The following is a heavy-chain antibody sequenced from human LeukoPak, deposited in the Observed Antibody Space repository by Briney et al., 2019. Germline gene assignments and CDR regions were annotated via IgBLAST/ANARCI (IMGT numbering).Heavy chain of an antibody. CDR1: GFTFSSYL. V-gene: IGHV3-74*01. D-gene: IGHD1-14*01. J-gene: IGHJ4*02. Sequence: GGSLRLSCAASGFTFSSYLMHWVRQAPGKGLVWVSRIKTDGTSTRYADPVEGRFTISRDNAKNTLYLQMNSLRAEDTAVYYCARDRWPSGFDSWGQGTLVTVSS. CDR3: ARDRWPSGFDS. CDR2: IKTDGTST.